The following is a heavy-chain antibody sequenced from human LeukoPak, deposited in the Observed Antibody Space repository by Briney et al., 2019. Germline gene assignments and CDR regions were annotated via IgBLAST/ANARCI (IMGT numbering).Heavy chain of an antibody. CDR1: GGSFSGYY. J-gene: IGHJ5*02. D-gene: IGHD3-3*01. CDR2: INHSGST. V-gene: IGHV4-34*01. Sequence: PSETLSLTCAVYGGSFSGYYWSWIRQPPGKGLEWIGEINHSGSTNYNPSLKSRVTISVDTSKNQFSLKLSSVTAADTAVYYCANDRSLSYYDFWSGFGWFDPWGQGTLVTVSS. CDR3: ANDRSLSYYDFWSGFGWFDP.